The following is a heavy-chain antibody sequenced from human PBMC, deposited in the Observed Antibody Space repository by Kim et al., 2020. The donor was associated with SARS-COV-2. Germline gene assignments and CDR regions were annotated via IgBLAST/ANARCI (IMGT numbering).Heavy chain of an antibody. Sequence: GGSLRLSCTASGFTFSAFWMHWVRQAPGKEPEWLSRMNGDGTTINYADSVKGRFTMSRDNAGNTLYLQMHSLRAEDTAVYYCATHRSGRINAFDIWGQGTLDTVS. J-gene: IGHJ3*02. V-gene: IGHV3-74*01. D-gene: IGHD6-19*01. CDR1: GFTFSAFW. CDR3: ATHRSGRINAFDI. CDR2: MNGDGTTI.